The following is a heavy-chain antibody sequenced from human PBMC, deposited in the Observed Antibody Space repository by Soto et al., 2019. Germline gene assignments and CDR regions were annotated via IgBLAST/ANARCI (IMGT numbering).Heavy chain of an antibody. Sequence: EVQLVESGGGLVQPGGSLRLSCAASEFTFSGRSVHWVRQAPGKGLVWVSGIDKVGTDSTYADSVKGRFTSSRDNAKNTVDLQMNSRRVEDNAVYYCARGWFGPDVWGKGTTVTDSS. CDR3: ARGWFGPDV. J-gene: IGHJ6*03. V-gene: IGHV3-74*03. CDR2: IDKVGTDS. CDR1: EFTFSGRS. D-gene: IGHD3-10*01.